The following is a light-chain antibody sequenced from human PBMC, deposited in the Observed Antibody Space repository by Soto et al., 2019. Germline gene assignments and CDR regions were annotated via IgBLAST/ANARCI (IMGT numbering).Light chain of an antibody. Sequence: EIVLTQSPGTLSLSPGEGATLSCRASQSVSSSYLAWYQQKPGQAPRPLICDASSRATGIPDRFSGSGSGTDFTLTISRLEPEDSAVYYCQQYGGSPRTFGQGTKVDIK. CDR3: QQYGGSPRT. CDR2: DAS. J-gene: IGKJ1*01. CDR1: QSVSSSY. V-gene: IGKV3-20*01.